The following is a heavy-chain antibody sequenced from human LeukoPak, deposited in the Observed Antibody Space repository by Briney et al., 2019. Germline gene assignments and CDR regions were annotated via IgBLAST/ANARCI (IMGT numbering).Heavy chain of an antibody. J-gene: IGHJ3*02. CDR2: IYYSGST. D-gene: IGHD2-15*01. V-gene: IGHV4-39*01. Sequence: SETLSLTCTVSGGSISSSSYYWGWIRQPPGKGLEGIVSIYYSGSTYYNPTLKSRATISVDTSKSQFSLKLSSVTAADTAMYYCASLPRYCSGGTCRDTFDIWGQGTMVTVSS. CDR3: ASLPRYCSGGTCRDTFDI. CDR1: GGSISSSSYY.